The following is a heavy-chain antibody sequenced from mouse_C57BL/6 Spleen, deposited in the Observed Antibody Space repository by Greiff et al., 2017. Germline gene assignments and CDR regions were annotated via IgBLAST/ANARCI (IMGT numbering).Heavy chain of an antibody. CDR1: GFTFSDYG. CDR2: ISSGSSTI. V-gene: IGHV5-17*01. Sequence: EVKLMESGGGLVKPGGPLKLSCAASGFTFSDYGMHWVRQAPEKGLEWVAYISSGSSTIYYADTVKGRFTISRDNAKNTLFLQMTSLRSEDTAMYYCARGGAYGNYPAWFAYWGQGTLVTVSA. CDR3: ARGGAYGNYPAWFAY. J-gene: IGHJ3*01. D-gene: IGHD2-1*01.